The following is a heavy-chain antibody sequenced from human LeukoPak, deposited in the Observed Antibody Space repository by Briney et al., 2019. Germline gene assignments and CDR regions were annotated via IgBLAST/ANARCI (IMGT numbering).Heavy chain of an antibody. D-gene: IGHD6-13*01. CDR3: ARGIAAAGTFDY. J-gene: IGHJ4*02. CDR1: GYTFTGYY. CDR2: ISAYNGNT. Sequence: ASVKVSCKASGYTFTGYYMHWVRQAPGQGLEWMGWISAYNGNTNYAQKLQGRVTMTTDTSTSTAYMELRSLRSDDTAVYYCARGIAAAGTFDYWGQGTLVTVSS. V-gene: IGHV1-18*04.